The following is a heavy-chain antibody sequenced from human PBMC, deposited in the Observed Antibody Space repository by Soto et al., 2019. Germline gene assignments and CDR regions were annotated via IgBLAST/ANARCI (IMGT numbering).Heavy chain of an antibody. CDR3: ASISGYCTNGVCYRGMDV. CDR2: ISAYNGNT. Sequence: ASVKVSCKASGYTFTSYGISWVRQAPGQGLEWMGWISAYNGNTNYAQKLQGRVTMTTDTSTSTAYMELRSLRSDDTAVYYCASISGYCTNGVCYRGMDVWGQGTTVTVSS. V-gene: IGHV1-18*01. J-gene: IGHJ6*02. CDR1: GYTFTSYG. D-gene: IGHD2-8*01.